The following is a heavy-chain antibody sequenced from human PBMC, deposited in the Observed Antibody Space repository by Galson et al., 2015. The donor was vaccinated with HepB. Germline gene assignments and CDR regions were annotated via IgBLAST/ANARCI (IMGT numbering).Heavy chain of an antibody. D-gene: IGHD2-2*01. CDR3: AREMQYQLLAGWFDP. Sequence: SVKVSCKASGGTFSSYAISWVRQAPGQGLEWMGGIIPIFGTANYAQKFQGRVTITADESTSTAYMELSSLRSEDTAVYYCAREMQYQLLAGWFDPWGQGTLVTVSS. J-gene: IGHJ5*02. V-gene: IGHV1-69*13. CDR1: GGTFSSYA. CDR2: IIPIFGTA.